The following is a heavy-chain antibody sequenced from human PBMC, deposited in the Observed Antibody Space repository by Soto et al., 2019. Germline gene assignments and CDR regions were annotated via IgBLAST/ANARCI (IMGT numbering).Heavy chain of an antibody. J-gene: IGHJ3*02. CDR3: AREGLDTAGFFDI. CDR2: KSDGSST. Sequence: GGSLRLSCAASGFTFSTYWMHWVRQAPGKGLMWVSRKSDGSSTTYADSVKGRFTISRDNAKNTLYLQMSSLRAEDTAVYYCAREGLDTAGFFDIWGQGXMVTV. D-gene: IGHD6-13*01. CDR1: GFTFSTYW. V-gene: IGHV3-74*01.